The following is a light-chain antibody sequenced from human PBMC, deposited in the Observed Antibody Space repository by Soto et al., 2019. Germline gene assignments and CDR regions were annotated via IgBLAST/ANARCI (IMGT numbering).Light chain of an antibody. Sequence: VMPQAPSTLSVSPVERAPLSCRASQSLRSSLAWYQQKPGQAPRLLIYGPSTRATGIPARFSGSGSGTELTITISSLQSENCAVYSCQQYNIWPQTFGQGT. J-gene: IGKJ1*01. CDR2: GPS. V-gene: IGKV3-15*01. CDR3: QQYNIWPQT. CDR1: QSLRSS.